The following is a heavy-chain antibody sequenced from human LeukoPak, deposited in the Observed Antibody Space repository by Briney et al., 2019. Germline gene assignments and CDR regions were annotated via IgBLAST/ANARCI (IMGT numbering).Heavy chain of an antibody. D-gene: IGHD5-18*01. J-gene: IGHJ4*02. Sequence: PGGSLRLSCAASGFTFDDYAMHLVRQAPGKGLEWVSLISGDGGSTYYADSVKGRFTISRDNSKNSLYLQMNSLTTEDTALYYCAKDRGGYSYAADYWGQGTLVTVSS. CDR1: GFTFDDYA. CDR3: AKDRGGYSYAADY. V-gene: IGHV3-43*02. CDR2: ISGDGGST.